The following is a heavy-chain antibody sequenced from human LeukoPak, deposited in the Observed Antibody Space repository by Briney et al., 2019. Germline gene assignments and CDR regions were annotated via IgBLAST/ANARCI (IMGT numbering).Heavy chain of an antibody. Sequence: SETLSLTCAVYGGSFSGYYWSWIRQPPGKGLEWIGEINHSGSTNYNPSLKSRVTISVDTSKNQFSLELSSVTAADTAVYYCARGVLVTVYAAFDYWGQGTLVTVSS. D-gene: IGHD2-8*01. J-gene: IGHJ4*02. CDR2: INHSGST. CDR1: GGSFSGYY. V-gene: IGHV4-34*01. CDR3: ARGVLVTVYAAFDY.